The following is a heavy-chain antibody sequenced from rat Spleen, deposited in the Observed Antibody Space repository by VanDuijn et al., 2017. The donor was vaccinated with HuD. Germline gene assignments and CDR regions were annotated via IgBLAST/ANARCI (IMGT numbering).Heavy chain of an antibody. CDR3: ARHDRYNWYFDF. D-gene: IGHD1-5*01. CDR2: ISYDGSST. CDR1: GFTFSNYD. Sequence: EVQLVESGGGLVQPGRSMKLSCAASGFTFSNYDMAWVRQAPKKGLEWVATISYDGSSTNYRDSVKGRFTISRDNAKSTLYLQMDSLRSEDTATYYCARHDRYNWYFDFWGPGTMVTVSS. V-gene: IGHV5-7*01. J-gene: IGHJ1*01.